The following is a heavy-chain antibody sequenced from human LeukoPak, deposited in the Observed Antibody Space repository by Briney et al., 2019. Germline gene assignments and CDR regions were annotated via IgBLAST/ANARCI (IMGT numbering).Heavy chain of an antibody. D-gene: IGHD4-17*01. V-gene: IGHV4-61*02. J-gene: IGHJ4*02. CDR3: ARAKWPTVHFDY. CDR2: IYTSGST. Sequence: SQTLSLTCAVSGGSISSGNYFWTWIRQPAGKGLECIGRIYTSGSTNYNPSLKSRVTISIDTSKNQFSLKLSSVTAADTAVYYCARAKWPTVHFDYWGQGTLVTVSS. CDR1: GGSISSGNYF.